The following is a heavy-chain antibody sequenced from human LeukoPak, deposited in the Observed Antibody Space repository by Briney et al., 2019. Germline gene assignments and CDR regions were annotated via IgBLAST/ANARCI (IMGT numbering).Heavy chain of an antibody. J-gene: IGHJ4*02. CDR1: GGTFSSYA. D-gene: IGHD3-22*01. CDR3: ARGGGYYYDSSGYYDY. V-gene: IGHV1-69*04. CDR2: IIPIFGIA. Sequence: SVKVSCKASGGTFSSYAISWVRQAPGQGLEWMGRIIPIFGIANYAQKFQGRVTITADKSTSTAYMELSSLRSEDTAVYYCARGGGYYYDSSGYYDYWGQGTLVTVSS.